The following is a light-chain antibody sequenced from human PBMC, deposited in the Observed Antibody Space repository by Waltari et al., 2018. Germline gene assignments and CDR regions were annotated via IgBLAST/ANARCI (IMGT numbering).Light chain of an antibody. Sequence: QSALTQPRSVSGSPGQSVTISCTGTSSDVGGYHYVSWYQQHPGKAPKLMIYDVNKWPSGVPDRFSGSKSGNTASLTISGLQAEDEADYYCCSYAGSYTWVFGGGTKLTVL. CDR1: SSDVGGYHY. V-gene: IGLV2-11*01. CDR3: CSYAGSYTWV. CDR2: DVN. J-gene: IGLJ3*02.